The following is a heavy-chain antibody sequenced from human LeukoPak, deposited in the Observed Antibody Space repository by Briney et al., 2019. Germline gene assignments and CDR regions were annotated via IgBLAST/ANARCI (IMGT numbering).Heavy chain of an antibody. V-gene: IGHV3-23*01. CDR2: ISGSGGST. D-gene: IGHD3-9*01. Sequence: GGSLRLSCAASGFTFSSYAMSWVRQAPGKGLEWVSAISGSGGSTYYADSVKGRFTIPRDNSKNTLYLQMNSLRAEDTAVYYCAKWPLLRYFDWQPIDYWGQGTLVTVSS. CDR3: AKWPLLRYFDWQPIDY. J-gene: IGHJ4*02. CDR1: GFTFSSYA.